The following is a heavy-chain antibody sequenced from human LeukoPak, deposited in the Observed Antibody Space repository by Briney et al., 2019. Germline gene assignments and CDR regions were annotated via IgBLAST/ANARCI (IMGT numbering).Heavy chain of an antibody. J-gene: IGHJ6*02. Sequence: ASVKVSCKASGYTFTSYDINWVRQATGQGLEWMGWMNPNGRNTGYAQKFQGRVTMTRNTSISTAYMELSSLRSEDTAVYYCARGGYCSGGSCYSPWVDYYYGMDVWGQGTTVTVSS. CDR2: MNPNGRNT. CDR1: GYTFTSYD. CDR3: ARGGYCSGGSCYSPWVDYYYGMDV. D-gene: IGHD2-15*01. V-gene: IGHV1-8*01.